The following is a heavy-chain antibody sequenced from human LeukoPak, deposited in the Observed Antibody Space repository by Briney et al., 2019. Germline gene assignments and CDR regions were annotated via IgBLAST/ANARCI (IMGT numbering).Heavy chain of an antibody. CDR2: IYYSGST. Sequence: SETLSLTCIVSGGSISSYYWSWIRQPPGKGLEWIGYIYYSGSTNYNPSLKSRVTISVDTSKNQFSLKLSSVTAADTAVYYCARWSGTTGIYWYFDLWGRGTLVTVSS. CDR1: GGSISSYY. CDR3: ARWSGTTGIYWYFDL. D-gene: IGHD1-1*01. J-gene: IGHJ2*01. V-gene: IGHV4-59*01.